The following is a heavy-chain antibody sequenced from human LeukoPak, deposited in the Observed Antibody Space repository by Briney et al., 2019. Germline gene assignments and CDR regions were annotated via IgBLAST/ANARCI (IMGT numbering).Heavy chain of an antibody. CDR1: GASISSGSNY. V-gene: IGHV4-39*07. D-gene: IGHD3-10*01. J-gene: IGHJ3*02. Sequence: PSETLSLTCSVSGASISSGSNYWGWIRQPPGTTLEWIGSIYSSGSTYYNSSLQSRVIIIIYTPKNHFSLTLSSVTAADTAVYYCARSDGYGLVDIWGQGTMVTVSS. CDR3: ARSDGYGLVDI. CDR2: IYSSGST.